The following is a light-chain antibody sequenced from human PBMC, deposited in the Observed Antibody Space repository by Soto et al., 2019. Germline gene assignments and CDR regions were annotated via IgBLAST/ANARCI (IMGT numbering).Light chain of an antibody. CDR2: SNN. V-gene: IGLV1-44*01. J-gene: IGLJ1*01. CDR3: AVWDDSLNGDV. Sequence: QSVLTQPPSASGTPGQRVTISCSGSSSNIGSNTVNWYQQLPGTAPKLLIYSNNQRPSGVPDRFSGSKSGTSASLAISGLQSEDEADYYCAVWDDSLNGDVFGPGAKLTVL. CDR1: SSNIGSNT.